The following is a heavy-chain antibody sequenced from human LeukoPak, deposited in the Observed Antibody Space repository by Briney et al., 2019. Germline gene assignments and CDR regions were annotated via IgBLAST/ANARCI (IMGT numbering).Heavy chain of an antibody. Sequence: ASVRVSCKASGGTFSSYAISWVRQAPGQGLEWMGWINPNSGGTNYAQKFQGRVTMTRDTSISTAYMELSRLRSDDTAVYYCALGNYYGSGSYAPHLYYYYYMDVWGKGTTVTISS. CDR2: INPNSGGT. CDR3: ALGNYYGSGSYAPHLYYYYYMDV. J-gene: IGHJ6*03. CDR1: GGTFSSYA. D-gene: IGHD3-10*01. V-gene: IGHV1-2*02.